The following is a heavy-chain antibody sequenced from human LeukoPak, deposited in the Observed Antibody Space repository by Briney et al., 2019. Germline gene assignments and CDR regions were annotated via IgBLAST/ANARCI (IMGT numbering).Heavy chain of an antibody. CDR2: INWNGGST. CDR1: GFTFSSYW. D-gene: IGHD1-20*01. V-gene: IGHV3-20*04. J-gene: IGHJ4*02. CDR3: ARALITGTTWDHFDY. Sequence: GGSLRLSCAASGFTFSSYWMSWVRQAPGKGLEWVSGINWNGGSTGYADSVKGRFTISRDNAKNSLYLQMNSLRAEDTALYYCARALITGTTWDHFDYWGQGTLVTVSS.